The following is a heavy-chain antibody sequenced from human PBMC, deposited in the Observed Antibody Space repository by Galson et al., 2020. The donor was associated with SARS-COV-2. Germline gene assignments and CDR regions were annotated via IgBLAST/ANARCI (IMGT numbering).Heavy chain of an antibody. J-gene: IGHJ6*02. CDR2: FYYSGSS. V-gene: IGHV4-61*01. CDR3: ASSYWYGSGSRSPSSYYGLDV. CDR1: GGSVSSGSYY. D-gene: IGHD3-10*01. Sequence: SETLSLTCTVSGGSVSSGSYYWNWIRQPPGKGLEWIGYFYYSGSSNYNPSLKSRVTISVDTSKNQFSLKLSSVTAADTALYYCASSYWYGSGSRSPSSYYGLDVWGQGTTVTVSS.